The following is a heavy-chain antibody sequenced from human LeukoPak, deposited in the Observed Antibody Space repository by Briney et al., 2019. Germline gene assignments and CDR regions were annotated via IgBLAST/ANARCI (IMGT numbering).Heavy chain of an antibody. D-gene: IGHD1-26*01. CDR1: GSTFRSYS. CDR2: ITSGSSPI. Sequence: GGSLRLSCAASGSTFRSYSMNWVRQAPGKGLEWVSYITSGSSPIYYADSVKGRFTISRDNAKNTLYLQMNSLRAEDTAVYYCARGLGSPLDYWGQGTLVIVSS. V-gene: IGHV3-48*04. CDR3: ARGLGSPLDY. J-gene: IGHJ4*02.